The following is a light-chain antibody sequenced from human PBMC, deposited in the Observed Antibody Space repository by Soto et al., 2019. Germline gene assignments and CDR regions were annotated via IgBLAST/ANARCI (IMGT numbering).Light chain of an antibody. CDR2: RNT. V-gene: IGLV1-40*01. CDR3: KSYAGSNTYV. J-gene: IGLJ1*01. Sequence: QSVLTQPPSVSGAPGQRVTISCTGSSSNIGAGYDVHWYQQLPGTAPKLLIYRNTNRPSGVPDRFSGSKSGNTASLTVSGLQAADEADYFCKSYAGSNTYVFGSGTKVTVL. CDR1: SSNIGAGYD.